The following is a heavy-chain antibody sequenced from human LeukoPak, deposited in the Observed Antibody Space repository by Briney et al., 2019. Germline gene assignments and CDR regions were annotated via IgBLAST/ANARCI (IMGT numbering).Heavy chain of an antibody. CDR2: INHSGST. CDR3: ARAPFRGLRASYYYGMDV. CDR1: GGSFSGYY. J-gene: IGHJ6*02. D-gene: IGHD4-17*01. V-gene: IGHV4-34*01. Sequence: SETLSLTCAVYGGSFSGYYWSWIRQPPGKGLEWIGEINHSGSTNYNPSLKSRVTTSVDTSKNQFSLKLSSVTAADTAVYYCARAPFRGLRASYYYGMDVWGQGTTVTVSS.